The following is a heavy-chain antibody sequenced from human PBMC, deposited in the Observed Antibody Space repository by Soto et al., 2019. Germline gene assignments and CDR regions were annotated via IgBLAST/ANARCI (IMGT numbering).Heavy chain of an antibody. CDR1: GGSISSGGYS. D-gene: IGHD5-12*01. CDR3: AAGGGLPRYY. CDR2: IYHSGST. Sequence: QLQLQESGSGLVKPSQTLSLTCAVSGGSISSGGYSWSWIRQPPGKGLEWIGYIYHSGSTYYNPSLKSRVTKSVYRSKNQFSLKLRSVTAADTAVYYCAAGGGLPRYYWGQGTLVTVSS. J-gene: IGHJ4*02. V-gene: IGHV4-30-2*01.